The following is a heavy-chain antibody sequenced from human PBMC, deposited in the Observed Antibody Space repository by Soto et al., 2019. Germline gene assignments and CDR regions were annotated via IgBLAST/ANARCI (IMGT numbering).Heavy chain of an antibody. V-gene: IGHV4-30-4*01. CDR2: IYYSGST. D-gene: IGHD6-13*01. Sequence: SETLSLTCTVSGGSISSGDYYWSWIRQPPGKGLEWIGYIYYSGSTYYNPSLKSRVTISVDTSKNQFSLKLSSVTAADTAVYYCARRYSSSWYHPWFDPWGQGTLVTVSS. CDR1: GGSISSGDYY. J-gene: IGHJ5*02. CDR3: ARRYSSSWYHPWFDP.